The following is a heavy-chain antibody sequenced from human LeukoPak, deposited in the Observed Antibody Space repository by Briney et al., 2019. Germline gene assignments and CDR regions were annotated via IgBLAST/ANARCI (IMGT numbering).Heavy chain of an antibody. V-gene: IGHV4-38-2*02. Sequence: PSETLSLTCTVSGYSISSGYYWGWIRQPPGKGLEWIGSIYHSGSTYYNPSLKSRVTISVDTSKNQFSLKLSPVTAADTAVYYCARLGGIAAASPLNWFDPWGQGTLVTVSS. D-gene: IGHD6-13*01. CDR1: GYSISSGYY. J-gene: IGHJ5*02. CDR3: ARLGGIAAASPLNWFDP. CDR2: IYHSGST.